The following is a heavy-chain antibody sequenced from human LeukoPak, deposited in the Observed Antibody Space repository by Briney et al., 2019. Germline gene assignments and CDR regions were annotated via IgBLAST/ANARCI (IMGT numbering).Heavy chain of an antibody. J-gene: IGHJ3*02. CDR1: GFTFSRYA. CDR3: AKDLVSYYYDSSGSAFDI. Sequence: PGGSLRLSCAPSGFTFSRYAMSWVRPAPGKGLEWVSTISGSGGSTYYADSVKGRFTISRDNSKNTLFLQLNSLRADDTAVYYCAKDLVSYYYDSSGSAFDIWGQGTMVTVS. CDR2: ISGSGGST. D-gene: IGHD3-22*01. V-gene: IGHV3-23*01.